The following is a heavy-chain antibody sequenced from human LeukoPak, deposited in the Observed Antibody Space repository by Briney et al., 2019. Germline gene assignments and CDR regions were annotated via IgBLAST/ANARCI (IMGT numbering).Heavy chain of an antibody. CDR1: GFTFSSYS. CDR3: ARLVSYYFDY. CDR2: ISGSGGST. V-gene: IGHV3-23*01. J-gene: IGHJ4*02. D-gene: IGHD6-6*01. Sequence: GGSLRLSCAASGFTFSSYSMNWVRQAPGKGLEWVSAISGSGGSTYYADSVKGRFTISRDNSKNTLYLQMNSLRAEDTAVYYCARLVSYYFDYWGQGTLVTVSS.